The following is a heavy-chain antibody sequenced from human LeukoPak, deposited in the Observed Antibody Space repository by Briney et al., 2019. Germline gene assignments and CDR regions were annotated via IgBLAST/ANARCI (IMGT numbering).Heavy chain of an antibody. CDR2: IRYDGSNK. V-gene: IGHV3-30*02. Sequence: PGGSLRLSXAASGFTFSSNGMHWVRQAPGKGLEWVAFIRYDGSNKYYADSVKGRFTISRDNSKNTLYLQMNSLRAEDTAVYYCAKEIYDSSGYFDYWGQGTLVTVSS. CDR1: GFTFSSNG. CDR3: AKEIYDSSGYFDY. J-gene: IGHJ4*02. D-gene: IGHD3-22*01.